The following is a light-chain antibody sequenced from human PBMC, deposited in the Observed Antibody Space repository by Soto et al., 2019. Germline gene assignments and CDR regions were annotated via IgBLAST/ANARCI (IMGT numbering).Light chain of an antibody. CDR3: SSYISSSTL. CDR2: EVS. V-gene: IGLV2-14*01. J-gene: IGLJ1*01. CDR1: SSDVGSYNY. Sequence: QSALTQPASVSGSPGQSITISCTGTSSDVGSYNYVSWYQQHPGKAPKLMIYEVSDRPSGISSRFSGSKSGNTASLTISGLQTEDEADYYCSSYISSSTLFGTGTKVTVL.